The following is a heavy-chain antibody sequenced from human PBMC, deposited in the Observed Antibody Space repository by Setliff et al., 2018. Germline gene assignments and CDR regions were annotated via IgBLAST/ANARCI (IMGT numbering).Heavy chain of an antibody. CDR2: TYYSGST. J-gene: IGHJ4*02. D-gene: IGHD3-22*01. CDR3: ARAPRYFDPTGSYFDF. CDR1: GASVSGNSYY. Sequence: SETLSLTCTVSGASVSGNSYYWGWIRQPPGKGLEWIASTYYSGSTYYNPSLKSRVTVSVDTSKNQFSLKLTSVTAADTAVYYCARAPRYFDPTGSYFDFWGQGTLVTVSS. V-gene: IGHV4-39*07.